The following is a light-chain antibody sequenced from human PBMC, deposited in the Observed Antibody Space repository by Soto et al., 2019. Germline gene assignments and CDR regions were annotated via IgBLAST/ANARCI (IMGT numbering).Light chain of an antibody. J-gene: IGKJ4*01. Sequence: DLPMTQSPSTLSASVGDRVTITCRASQSIGTWLAWYQQKPGKAPKLLIYKASNLEGGVPSRFSGSGSGTEFTITIDSLQPDDFATYYCQQYNTYPLTFGGGTTVDIK. CDR2: KAS. CDR3: QQYNTYPLT. V-gene: IGKV1-5*03. CDR1: QSIGTW.